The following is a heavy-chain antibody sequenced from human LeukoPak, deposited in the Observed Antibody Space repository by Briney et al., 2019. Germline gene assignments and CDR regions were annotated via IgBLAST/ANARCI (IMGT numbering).Heavy chain of an antibody. D-gene: IGHD3-9*01. J-gene: IGHJ4*02. Sequence: SVKVSCKASGGTFSSYAVSWVRQAPGQGLEWMGGIIPIFGTANYAQKFQGRVTITADKSTSTAYMELSSLRSEDTAVYYCARDYYDILTGYFSFDYWGQGTLVTVSS. V-gene: IGHV1-69*06. CDR3: ARDYYDILTGYFSFDY. CDR1: GGTFSSYA. CDR2: IIPIFGTA.